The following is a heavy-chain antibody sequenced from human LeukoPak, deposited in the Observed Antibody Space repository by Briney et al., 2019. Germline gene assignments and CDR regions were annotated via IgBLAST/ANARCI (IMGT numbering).Heavy chain of an antibody. J-gene: IGHJ4*02. Sequence: PGGSLRLSCAASGFTFSDYYMSWIRQAPGKGLEWVSYISSSGSTIYYADSVKGRFTISRDNSKNTLYLQMNSLRAEDTAVYYCAKDSRAYSSSWYCFDYWGQGTPVTVSS. D-gene: IGHD6-13*01. CDR3: AKDSRAYSSSWYCFDY. CDR2: ISSSGSTI. V-gene: IGHV3-11*01. CDR1: GFTFSDYY.